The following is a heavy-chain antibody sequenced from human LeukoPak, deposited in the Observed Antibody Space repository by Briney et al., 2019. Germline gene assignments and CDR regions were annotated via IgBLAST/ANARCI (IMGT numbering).Heavy chain of an antibody. Sequence: SETLSHTRTVSGGSINNYYWSWIRQSAGKGLEWIGRINTSGSTNYNPSLKSRVTMSLDTSNMHFSLRLSSVTAADTAVYYCARLSVPDIFGAFDIWGQGPMVTVSS. D-gene: IGHD3-9*01. CDR1: GGSINNYY. CDR2: INTSGST. CDR3: ARLSVPDIFGAFDI. J-gene: IGHJ3*02. V-gene: IGHV4-4*07.